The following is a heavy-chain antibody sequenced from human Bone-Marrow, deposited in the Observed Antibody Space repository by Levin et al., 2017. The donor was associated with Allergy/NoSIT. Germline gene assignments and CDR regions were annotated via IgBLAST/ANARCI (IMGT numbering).Heavy chain of an antibody. CDR3: AGHSGGWYGRGWFDP. J-gene: IGHJ5*02. CDR1: GFTVSSNY. D-gene: IGHD6-19*01. Sequence: GGSLRLSCVASGFTVSSNYMSWVRQAPGKGLEWVSVLYSDGRTYYADSVKGRFTISRDNPKNTLYLQMNSLRDEDTAVYYCAGHSGGWYGRGWFDPWGQGTLVTVSS. V-gene: IGHV3-66*04. CDR2: LYSDGRT.